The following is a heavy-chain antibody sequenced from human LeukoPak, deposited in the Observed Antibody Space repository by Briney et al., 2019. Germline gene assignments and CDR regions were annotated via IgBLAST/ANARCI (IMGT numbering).Heavy chain of an antibody. CDR2: IKPDGNIT. Sequence: GGSLRLSCAASGFPFDMYWMHWVRQAPGQGLMWVARIKPDGNITTYADSVKGRFTISRDNSKNTLYLQMNSLRAEDTAVYYCARGSGYGSGSYGMDVWGQGTTVTVSS. J-gene: IGHJ6*02. D-gene: IGHD3-10*01. CDR1: GFPFDMYW. V-gene: IGHV3-74*01. CDR3: ARGSGYGSGSYGMDV.